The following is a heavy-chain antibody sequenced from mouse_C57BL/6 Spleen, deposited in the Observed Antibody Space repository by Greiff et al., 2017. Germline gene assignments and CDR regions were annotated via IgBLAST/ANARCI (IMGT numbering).Heavy chain of an antibody. CDR3: EMWDSSAD. J-gene: IGHJ3*01. D-gene: IGHD3-2*02. CDR1: GYTFTSYW. CDR2: IHPSDSDT. Sequence: QVQLQQPGAGLVKPGASVKVSCTASGYTFTSYWMHWVKQRPGQGLEWIGRIHPSDSDTNYNQKFKGKATLTVDKTSSKAYMQLSSLTSEVTAVYSCEMWDSSADWGQGTLVTVSA. V-gene: IGHV1-74*01.